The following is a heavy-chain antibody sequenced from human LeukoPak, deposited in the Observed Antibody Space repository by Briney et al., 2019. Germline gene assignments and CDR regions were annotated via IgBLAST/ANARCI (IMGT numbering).Heavy chain of an antibody. D-gene: IGHD4-17*01. V-gene: IGHV3-64*01. CDR3: ARGGGDYGDYLDAFDI. CDR1: GFTFSSYA. CDR2: ISSNGGST. J-gene: IGHJ3*02. Sequence: PGGSLRLSCAASGFTFSSYAMHWVRQAPGKGLEYVSAISSNGGSTYYANSVKGRFTISRDNAKNSLYLQMNSLRAEDTAVYYCARGGGDYGDYLDAFDIWGQGTMVTVSS.